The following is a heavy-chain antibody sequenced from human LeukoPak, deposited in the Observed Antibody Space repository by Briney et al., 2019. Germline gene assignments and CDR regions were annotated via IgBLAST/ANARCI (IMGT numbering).Heavy chain of an antibody. V-gene: IGHV4-59*10. CDR1: GGSFSGYY. CDR3: ARSITGRITMVRGVITREYYFDY. D-gene: IGHD3-10*01. CDR2: IYTSGST. J-gene: IGHJ4*02. Sequence: SETLSLTCAVYGGSFSGYYWSWIRQPPGKGLEWIGRIYTSGSTNYNPSLKSRVTMSVDTSKNQFSLKLSSVTAADTAVYYCARSITGRITMVRGVITREYYFDYWGQGTLVTVSS.